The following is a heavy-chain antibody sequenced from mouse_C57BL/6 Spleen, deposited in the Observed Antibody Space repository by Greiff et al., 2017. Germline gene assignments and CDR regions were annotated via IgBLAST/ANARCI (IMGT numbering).Heavy chain of an antibody. D-gene: IGHD1-1*01. J-gene: IGHJ2*01. Sequence: QVQLQQSGAELARPGASVKLSCKASGYTFTSYGISWVKQRTGQGLEWIGEIYPRSGNTYYNEKFKGKATLTADKSSSTAYMERRSLTSEDSAVYFWAREGIYYGSSYFDYGGQGTTLTVSS. V-gene: IGHV1-81*01. CDR3: AREGIYYGSSYFDY. CDR2: IYPRSGNT. CDR1: GYTFTSYG.